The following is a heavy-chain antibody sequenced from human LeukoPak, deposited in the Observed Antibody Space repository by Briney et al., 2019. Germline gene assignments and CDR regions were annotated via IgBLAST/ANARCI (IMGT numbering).Heavy chain of an antibody. CDR3: ARRSTHDAFDF. V-gene: IGHV5-51*01. CDR2: IYPGDSTT. J-gene: IGHJ3*01. CDR1: GYNFPNYW. Sequence: GESLKISCKGSGYNFPNYWIGWGRQMPGKGLEWLGIIYPGDSTTRYSPSFQGQVTVSADKSINTAYLQWSSLTASDTAMYYCARRSTHDAFDFWGQGTMVTVSS.